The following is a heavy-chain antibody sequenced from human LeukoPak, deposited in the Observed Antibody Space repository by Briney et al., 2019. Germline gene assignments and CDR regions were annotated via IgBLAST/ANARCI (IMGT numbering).Heavy chain of an antibody. V-gene: IGHV3-23*01. CDR2: ISGSGGST. Sequence: HPGGSLRLSCAASGFTFSSYWMSWVRQAPGKGLEWVSAISGSGGSTYYVDSVKGRFTISRDNSKNALYLQMNSLRAEDTAVYYCAKKTIAVAGPFDYWGQGTLVTVSS. CDR3: AKKTIAVAGPFDY. CDR1: GFTFSSYW. D-gene: IGHD6-19*01. J-gene: IGHJ4*02.